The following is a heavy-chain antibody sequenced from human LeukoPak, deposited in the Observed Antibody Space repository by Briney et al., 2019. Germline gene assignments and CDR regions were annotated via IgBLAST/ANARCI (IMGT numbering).Heavy chain of an antibody. CDR1: GYTFTAYA. CDR3: ASYSGYDGGLDP. V-gene: IGHV1-18*04. Sequence: ASVKVSCKSSGYTFTAYAVHWVRQAPGQGLEWMGWITPSDGANYAQKLQGRVTMTTDTSTSTAYMELRSLRSDDTAVYYCASYSGYDGGLDPWGQGTLVTVSS. J-gene: IGHJ5*02. CDR2: ITPSDGA. D-gene: IGHD5-12*01.